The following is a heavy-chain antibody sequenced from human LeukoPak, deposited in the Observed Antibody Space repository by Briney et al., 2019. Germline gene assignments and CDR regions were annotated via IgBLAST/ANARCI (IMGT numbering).Heavy chain of an antibody. CDR1: GVSISSYY. J-gene: IGHJ5*02. Sequence: PSETLSLTCTVSGVSISSYYWSWIRQPPGKGLEWIGYIIDNGNTHYNPSLKSRVTISVDTSKNQFSLKLSSVTAADTAVYYCARTHTRITMVRGNRNWFDPWGQGTLVTVSS. CDR2: IIDNGNT. CDR3: ARTHTRITMVRGNRNWFDP. V-gene: IGHV4-59*08. D-gene: IGHD3-10*01.